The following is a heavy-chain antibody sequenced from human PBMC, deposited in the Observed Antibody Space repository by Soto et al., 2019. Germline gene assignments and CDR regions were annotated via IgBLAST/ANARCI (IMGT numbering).Heavy chain of an antibody. CDR3: ARNYGDYGPDYFDY. CDR2: IIPILGIA. Sequence: QVQLVQSGAEVKKPGSSVKVSCKASGGTFSSYTISWVRQAPGQGLEWMGRIIPILGIANYAQKFQGRVTITADKSTRTAYMELCSLRSEDTAVYYCARNYGDYGPDYFDYWGQGTLVTVSS. V-gene: IGHV1-69*02. J-gene: IGHJ4*02. D-gene: IGHD4-17*01. CDR1: GGTFSSYT.